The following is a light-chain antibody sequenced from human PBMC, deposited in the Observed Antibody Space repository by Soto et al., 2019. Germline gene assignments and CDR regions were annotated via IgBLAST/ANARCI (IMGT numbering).Light chain of an antibody. CDR3: SSYSDSSTLVV. Sequence: QSALTQPASVSGSPGQSITISCTGTSSDIGDYNYVSWYQQHPLKAPKLLIYDVSNRPSGVSNRFSGSKSGNTASLTISGLQAEDEADYYCSSYSDSSTLVVFGGGTKVTVL. CDR2: DVS. CDR1: SSDIGDYNY. J-gene: IGLJ2*01. V-gene: IGLV2-14*03.